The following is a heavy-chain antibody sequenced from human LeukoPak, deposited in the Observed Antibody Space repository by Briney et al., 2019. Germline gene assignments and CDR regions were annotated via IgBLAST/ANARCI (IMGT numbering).Heavy chain of an antibody. D-gene: IGHD1-26*01. V-gene: IGHV4-59*01. Sequence: KPGGSLRLSCAASGFTFSSYGMSWVRQPPGKGLEWIGYIYYNGNSIYNPSLKSRVSISTDTSKNQVFLQLRSLTAADTAMYYCARSPRGVGVTALDYWGQGTLVTVSS. CDR2: IYYNGNS. CDR1: GFTFSSYG. CDR3: ARSPRGVGVTALDY. J-gene: IGHJ4*02.